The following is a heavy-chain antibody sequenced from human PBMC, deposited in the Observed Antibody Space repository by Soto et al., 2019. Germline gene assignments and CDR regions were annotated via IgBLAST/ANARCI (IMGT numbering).Heavy chain of an antibody. Sequence: GASVKVFCKASGGTFSSYAISWVRQAPGQGLEWMGGIIPIFGTANYAQKFQGRVTITADESTSTAYMELSSLRSEDTAVYYCARSAYSGSYSYYYYGTDVWGQGTTVTVSS. CDR2: IIPIFGTA. CDR1: GGTFSSYA. D-gene: IGHD1-26*01. CDR3: ARSAYSGSYSYYYYGTDV. V-gene: IGHV1-69*13. J-gene: IGHJ6*02.